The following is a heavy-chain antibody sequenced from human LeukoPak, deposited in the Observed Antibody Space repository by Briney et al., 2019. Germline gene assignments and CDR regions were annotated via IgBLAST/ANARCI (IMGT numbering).Heavy chain of an antibody. Sequence: GASVKVSCKASGGTFSSYAISWVRQAPGQGLEWMGRIIPILGIANYAQKFQGRVTITADKSTSTAYMELSSLRSEDTAVYYCATTPEGHSFDYWGQGTLVTVSS. CDR3: ATTPEGHSFDY. J-gene: IGHJ4*02. CDR2: IIPILGIA. CDR1: GGTFSSYA. V-gene: IGHV1-69*04.